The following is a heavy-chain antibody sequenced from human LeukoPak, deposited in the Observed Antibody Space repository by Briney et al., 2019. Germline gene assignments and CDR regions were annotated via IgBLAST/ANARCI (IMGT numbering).Heavy chain of an antibody. CDR2: ISSSSSTI. J-gene: IGHJ4*02. CDR1: GFTFSSYS. CDR3: ARVEYSSSPPFH. Sequence: GGSLRLSCAASGFTFSSYSMNWVRQAPGKGLEWVSYISSSSSTIYYADSVKSRFTISRDNAKNSLYLQMNSLRAEDTAVYYCARVEYSSSPPFHWGQGTLVTVSS. V-gene: IGHV3-48*01. D-gene: IGHD6-6*01.